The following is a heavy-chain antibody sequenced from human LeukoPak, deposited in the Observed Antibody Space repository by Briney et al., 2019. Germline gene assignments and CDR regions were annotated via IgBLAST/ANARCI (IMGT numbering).Heavy chain of an antibody. V-gene: IGHV4-39*07. CDR2: IYYSGST. J-gene: IGHJ4*02. CDR1: GGSISSSSYY. Sequence: SETLSLTCTVSGGSISSSSYYWGWIRQPPGKGLEWIGSIYYSGSTYYNPSLKSRVTISVDTSKNQFSLKLSSVTAADTAVYYCARSGYYYDSSGYILDYWGQGTLVTVSS. D-gene: IGHD3-22*01. CDR3: ARSGYYYDSSGYILDY.